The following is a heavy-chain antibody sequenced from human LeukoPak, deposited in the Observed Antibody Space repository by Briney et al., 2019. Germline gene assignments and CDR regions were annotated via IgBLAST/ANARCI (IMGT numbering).Heavy chain of an antibody. CDR1: GGSFRGYY. CDR3: ATNYSGSGQRQSNWFDP. V-gene: IGHV4-34*01. J-gene: IGHJ5*02. CDR2: INHGGSI. Sequence: PSETLSLTCAVYGGSFRGYYWSWIRQRPGKGRGWGGEINHGGSINDNPSLKSRVTISVDTSKNQSSLKLSSVTAADTAVYYCATNYSGSGQRQSNWFDPWGQGTLVTVSS. D-gene: IGHD3-10*01.